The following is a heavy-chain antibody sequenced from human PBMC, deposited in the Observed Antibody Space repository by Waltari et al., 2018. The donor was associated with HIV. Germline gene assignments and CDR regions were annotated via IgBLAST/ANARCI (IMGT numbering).Heavy chain of an antibody. V-gene: IGHV3-23*01. D-gene: IGHD5-18*01. Sequence: EVQLLESGGDLVQPGGSLRLSCAASGFIFSNNAMSWVRQAPGKGLEWVSSISGNGRDTNYAASVKGRLTIARDNSKNILYLQMNSLQAEDTAVYFCAGGFSHVLDYWGQGTLVTVSS. CDR3: AGGFSHVLDY. CDR2: ISGNGRDT. J-gene: IGHJ4*02. CDR1: GFIFSNNA.